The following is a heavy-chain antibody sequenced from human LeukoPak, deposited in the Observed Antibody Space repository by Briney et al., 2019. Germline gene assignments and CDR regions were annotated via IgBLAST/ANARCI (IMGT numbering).Heavy chain of an antibody. CDR1: GYTFTGYY. D-gene: IGHD3-10*01. Sequence: ASVKVSCEASGYTFTGYYMHWVRQAPGQGLEWMGGINLNSGGTNYAQKFQGRVTMTRDTSISTAYMELSRLRSDDTAVYYCARSAYNYGSGSQGGFDYWGQGTLVTVSS. V-gene: IGHV1-2*02. CDR2: INLNSGGT. J-gene: IGHJ4*02. CDR3: ARSAYNYGSGSQGGFDY.